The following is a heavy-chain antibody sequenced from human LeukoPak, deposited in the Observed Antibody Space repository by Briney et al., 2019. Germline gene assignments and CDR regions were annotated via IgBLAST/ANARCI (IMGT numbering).Heavy chain of an antibody. CDR3: VRDVGAVRGEVYFDY. Sequence: PGGSLRLSCAASGFTFTNYWMSWVRQAPGKGLELVANIKQDRSEKYYVDSVKGRFTISRDNAKNSLYLQMNSLRAEDTAMYYCVRDVGAVRGEVYFDYWGQGTLVTVSS. CDR1: GFTFTNYW. J-gene: IGHJ4*02. D-gene: IGHD3-16*01. CDR2: IKQDRSEK. V-gene: IGHV3-7*01.